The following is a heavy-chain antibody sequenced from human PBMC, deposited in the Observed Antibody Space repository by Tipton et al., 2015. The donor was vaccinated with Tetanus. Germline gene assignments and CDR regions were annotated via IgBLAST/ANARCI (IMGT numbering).Heavy chain of an antibody. CDR2: YSGRT. D-gene: IGHD2-2*01. CDR3: ARGQLLSRDWFDP. V-gene: IGHV4-59*11. Sequence: TLSLTCSVSGGSISSHYWSWIRQPPGKGLEWIGYYSGRTNYNPSLKSRVTISVDTSKNQFSLKLSSVTAADTAVYYCARGQLLSRDWFDPWGQGTLVTVSS. CDR1: GGSISSHY. J-gene: IGHJ5*02.